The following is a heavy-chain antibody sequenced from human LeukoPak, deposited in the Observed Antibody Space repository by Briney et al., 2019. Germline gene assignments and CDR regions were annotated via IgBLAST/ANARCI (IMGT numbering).Heavy chain of an antibody. J-gene: IGHJ4*02. V-gene: IGHV4-31*03. CDR1: GGSISSGGYS. D-gene: IGHD5-24*01. CDR2: IYYSGST. CDR3: ARVGGYKVDY. Sequence: SETLSLTCTVSGGSISSGGYSWSWIRQHPGKGLEWIGYIYYSGSTYYNPSLKSRVTISVDTSKNQFSLKLSSVTAADTAVYYCARVGGYKVDYWGQGTLVTVSS.